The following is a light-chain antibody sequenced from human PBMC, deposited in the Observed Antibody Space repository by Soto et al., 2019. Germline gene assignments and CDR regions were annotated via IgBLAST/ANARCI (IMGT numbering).Light chain of an antibody. CDR3: QQYNSYWT. CDR1: QDISNY. V-gene: IGKV1-33*01. CDR2: DAS. Sequence: DIQMTQSPSSLSASVGDRVTITCQASQDISNYLNWYQQKPGKAPKLLIYDASNLETGVPSRFSGSGSGTEFTLTISSLRPDDFATYYCQQYNSYWTFGQGTKVDIK. J-gene: IGKJ1*01.